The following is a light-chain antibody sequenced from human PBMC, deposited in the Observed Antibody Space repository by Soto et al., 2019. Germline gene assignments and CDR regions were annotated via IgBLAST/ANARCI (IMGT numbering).Light chain of an antibody. V-gene: IGKV3-20*01. CDR2: DVS. J-gene: IGKJ1*01. Sequence: EIVLTQSPGTLSLSPGERATLSCRASQIVSSSYLAWYQQKLGRLPRLFFYDVSSRATGISDRFSGSGSGTDFTFTFSRLEPEDFAVYYCQHYDSSQWTFGQGTKVDIK. CDR3: QHYDSSQWT. CDR1: QIVSSSY.